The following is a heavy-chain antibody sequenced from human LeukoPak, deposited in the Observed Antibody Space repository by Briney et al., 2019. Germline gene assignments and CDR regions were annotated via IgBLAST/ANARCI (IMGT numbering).Heavy chain of an antibody. CDR2: MNPNSGNT. J-gene: IGHJ6*02. CDR1: GYTFTSYD. Sequence: EASVKVSCKASGYTFTSYDINWVRQATGQGLEWMGWMNPNSGNTGYAQKFQGRVTMTRNTSITTAYMELSSLRSEDTAVYYCARDGSWQWLAPRGRYYGMDVWGQGTTVTVSS. D-gene: IGHD6-19*01. V-gene: IGHV1-8*01. CDR3: ARDGSWQWLAPRGRYYGMDV.